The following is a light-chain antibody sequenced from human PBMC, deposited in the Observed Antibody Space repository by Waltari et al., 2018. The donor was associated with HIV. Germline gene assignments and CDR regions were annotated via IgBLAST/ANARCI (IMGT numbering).Light chain of an antibody. Sequence: QSVLTQPASVSGALGQRVTISCPGRSSNIGADYVLHWNQQFPGPAPKPLIVFNINRPAGVPDRFAGSKSGTSASLAITGLQAEDEADDYCQAYDSRLTVWVFGGGTKVTVL. CDR3: QAYDSRLTVWV. J-gene: IGLJ3*02. CDR2: FNI. CDR1: SSNIGADYV. V-gene: IGLV1-40*01.